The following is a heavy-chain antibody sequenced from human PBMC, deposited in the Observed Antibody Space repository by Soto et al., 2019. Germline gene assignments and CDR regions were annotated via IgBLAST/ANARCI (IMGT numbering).Heavy chain of an antibody. V-gene: IGHV4-31*03. D-gene: IGHD2-2*01. Sequence: PRSLTCTVSGGCISRGGYYWSWIRQHPGKGLEWIGYIYYSGSAYYNPSLKSRXXXXXXTSKNQFSLKLSSVTAADTAVYYCARAGYCSSTSCYRSGEIDYWGQGTLVTVSS. CDR2: IYYSGSA. CDR3: ARAGYCSSTSCYRSGEIDY. J-gene: IGHJ4*02. CDR1: GGCISRGGYY.